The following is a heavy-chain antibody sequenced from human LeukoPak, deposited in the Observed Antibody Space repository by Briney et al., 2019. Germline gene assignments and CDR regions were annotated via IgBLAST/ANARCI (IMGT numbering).Heavy chain of an antibody. Sequence: GGSLRLSCAASGFTFSSYAMHWVRQAPGKGLEWVAVISYDGSNKYYADSVKGRFTISRDNSKNTLYLQMNSLRAEDTAVYYCARERGSYRDYYYYYGMDVWGQGTTVTVSS. CDR3: ARERGSYRDYYYYYGMDV. D-gene: IGHD1-26*01. J-gene: IGHJ6*02. V-gene: IGHV3-30-3*01. CDR1: GFTFSSYA. CDR2: ISYDGSNK.